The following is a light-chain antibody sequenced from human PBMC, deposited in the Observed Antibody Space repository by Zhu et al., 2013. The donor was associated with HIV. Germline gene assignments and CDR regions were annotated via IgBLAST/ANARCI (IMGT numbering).Light chain of an antibody. CDR3: QQRNNWPPLT. V-gene: IGKV3-11*01. CDR2: DAS. CDR1: QSISSSY. Sequence: EIVLTQSPGTLSLSPGDRATLSCRASQSISSSYLAWYQHKPGQAPRLLIYDASNRATGIPARFSGSGSGTDFTLTISSLEPEDSAVYYCQQRNNWPPLTFGGGTRVEIK. J-gene: IGKJ4*01.